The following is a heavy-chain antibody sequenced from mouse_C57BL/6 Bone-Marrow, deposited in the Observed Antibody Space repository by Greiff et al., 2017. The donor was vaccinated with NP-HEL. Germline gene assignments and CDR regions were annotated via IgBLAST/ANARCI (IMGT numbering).Heavy chain of an antibody. D-gene: IGHD1-1*01. Sequence: EVNVVESGGGLVKPGGSLKLSCAASGFTFSDYGMHWVRQAPEKGLEWVAYISSGSSTIYYADTVKGRFTISRDNAKNTLFLQMTSLRSEDTAMYYCARDTVAQFAYWGQGTLVTVSA. CDR3: ARDTVAQFAY. J-gene: IGHJ3*01. CDR2: ISSGSSTI. CDR1: GFTFSDYG. V-gene: IGHV5-17*01.